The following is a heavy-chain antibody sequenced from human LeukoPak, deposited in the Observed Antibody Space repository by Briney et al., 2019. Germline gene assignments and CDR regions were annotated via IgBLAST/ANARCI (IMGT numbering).Heavy chain of an antibody. V-gene: IGHV3-21*01. CDR2: ISGSSSYI. D-gene: IGHD1-26*01. J-gene: IGHJ4*02. Sequence: GGSLRLSCAASGFTFSSYAMSWVRQAPGKGLEWVSSISGSSSYIYYADSVKGRFSISRDNAKNSLYLQMNSLRAEDTAVYYCAREGVVGASEFDYWGQGTLVTVSS. CDR1: GFTFSSYA. CDR3: AREGVVGASEFDY.